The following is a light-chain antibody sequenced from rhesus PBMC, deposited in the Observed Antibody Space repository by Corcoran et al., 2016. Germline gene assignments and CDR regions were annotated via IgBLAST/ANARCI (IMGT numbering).Light chain of an antibody. CDR2: YAT. Sequence: DIQMSQSPSSLSASVGDRVTITCRASQGISSYLNWYQQKPGKAPKLLIYYATSLASGVPSRFSGSGYGTEFTLTISSLQPEDFATYYCQQGNSNPRTFGQGTKVEIK. V-gene: IGKV1-32*02. CDR1: QGISSY. J-gene: IGKJ1*01. CDR3: QQGNSNPRT.